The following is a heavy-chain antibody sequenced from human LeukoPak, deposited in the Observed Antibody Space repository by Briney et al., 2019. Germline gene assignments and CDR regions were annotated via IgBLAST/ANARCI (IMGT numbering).Heavy chain of an antibody. Sequence: PGGSLRLSCAASGFSFSIYGMHWVRQAPGKGLEWVAVISYDGSNKYYADSVKGRFTISRDNSKNTLYLQMNSLRAEDTAVYYCAKVGSYYYFDYWGQGTLVTVSS. CDR3: AKVGSYYYFDY. D-gene: IGHD1-26*01. J-gene: IGHJ4*02. CDR1: GFSFSIYG. V-gene: IGHV3-30*18. CDR2: ISYDGSNK.